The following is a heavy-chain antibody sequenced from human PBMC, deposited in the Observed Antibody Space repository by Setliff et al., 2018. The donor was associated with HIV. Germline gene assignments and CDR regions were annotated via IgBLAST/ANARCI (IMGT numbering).Heavy chain of an antibody. CDR1: GFTFSNYA. D-gene: IGHD6-19*01. CDR3: AKNAIAVAVAFDI. V-gene: IGHV3-23*01. Sequence: PGGSLRLSCVASGFTFSNYAMNWVRQAPGKGLEWVSGITQTGDNTYYADSVKGRFVISRDNSKNTLYLQVSSLRADDSATYYCAKNAIAVAVAFDIWGQGTMVTVSS. CDR2: ITQTGDNT. J-gene: IGHJ3*02.